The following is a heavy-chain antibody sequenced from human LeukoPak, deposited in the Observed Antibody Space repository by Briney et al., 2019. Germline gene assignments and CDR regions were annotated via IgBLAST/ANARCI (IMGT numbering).Heavy chain of an antibody. D-gene: IGHD1-14*01. CDR2: ISGSGSST. CDR3: ARDPQFPDNYYYYMDV. J-gene: IGHJ6*03. V-gene: IGHV3-23*01. Sequence: PGGSLRLSCAASGFTLSSYAMSWVRQAPGKGLEWVSPISGSGSSTYYADSVKGRFTISRDNSKNTLYLQMNSLRAEDTAVYYCARDPQFPDNYYYYMDVWGKGTTVTVSS. CDR1: GFTLSSYA.